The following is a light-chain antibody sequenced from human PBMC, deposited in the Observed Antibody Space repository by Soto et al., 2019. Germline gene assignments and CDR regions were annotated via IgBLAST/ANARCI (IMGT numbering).Light chain of an antibody. Sequence: QSVLTQPPSVSGAPGQRVTVSCTGSSSNIGAGYDVHWYQQFPGTAPTLLVFGDNNRPSGVPDRFSGSKSGTSASLAITGLQAEDDADYYCQSYDSRMSAHVFGTGTKLTVL. CDR2: GDN. CDR3: QSYDSRMSAHV. V-gene: IGLV1-40*01. J-gene: IGLJ1*01. CDR1: SSNIGAGYD.